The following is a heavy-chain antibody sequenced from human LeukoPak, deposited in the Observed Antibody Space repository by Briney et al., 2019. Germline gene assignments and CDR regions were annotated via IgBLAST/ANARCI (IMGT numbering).Heavy chain of an antibody. CDR2: ISATGERP. CDR1: GFTFSDYA. J-gene: IGHJ4*02. Sequence: PGGSLRLSCAASGFTFSDYAMSWVRQAPGKGLEWVSAISATGERPYYADSVKGRFTISRDNSKNTLYLQMTGLRAEDAAVYYCAKCYAFSYRSTWYTTAYFDYWGQGTLVTVSS. CDR3: AKCYAFSYRSTWYTTAYFDY. D-gene: IGHD6-13*01. V-gene: IGHV3-23*01.